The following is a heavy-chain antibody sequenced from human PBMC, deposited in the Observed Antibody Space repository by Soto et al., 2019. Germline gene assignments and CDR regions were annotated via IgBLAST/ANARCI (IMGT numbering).Heavy chain of an antibody. V-gene: IGHV2-5*02. CDR1: GFSLSTSGVG. CDR3: SHSPWFSIGGSCNAGLDY. D-gene: IGHD2-15*01. Sequence: QITLKESGPTLVKPTQTLTLTCTFSGFSLSTSGVGVGWIRQPPGKALEWLALIYWDDDKRYSPSLQSRLTNTRDASRPQVVLTVTNTHPLDPPTSYRSHSPWFSIGGSCNAGLDYGAQGTLVTAS. J-gene: IGHJ4*02. CDR2: IYWDDDK.